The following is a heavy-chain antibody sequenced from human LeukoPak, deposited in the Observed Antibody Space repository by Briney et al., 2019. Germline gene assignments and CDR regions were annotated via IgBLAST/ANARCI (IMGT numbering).Heavy chain of an antibody. J-gene: IGHJ6*02. D-gene: IGHD2-15*01. Sequence: GGSLRLSCAASRFTVSSNYMSWVRQAPGKGLEWVSVIYSGGSTYYADSVKGRFTISRDNSKNTLYLQMNSLRAEDTAVYYCSGYCNGGSCCSLPPLYYYGMDVWGHGTTVTVSS. CDR3: SGYCNGGSCCSLPPLYYYGMDV. V-gene: IGHV3-53*01. CDR2: IYSGGST. CDR1: RFTVSSNY.